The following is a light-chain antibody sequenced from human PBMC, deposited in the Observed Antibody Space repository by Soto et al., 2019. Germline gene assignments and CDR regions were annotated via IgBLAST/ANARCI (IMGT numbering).Light chain of an antibody. CDR1: RDDVGGYNY. CDR3: RSYVNSNVVV. Sequence: QSVLTQPPSASGSPGQSVTISCTGTRDDVGGYNYVSWFQQLPGKAPKLMIYEVYKRPTGVPARVSGSKSGNTASLTVSGLKAGDEAIYYCRSYVNSNVVVFGGGTKVT. CDR2: EVY. J-gene: IGLJ2*01. V-gene: IGLV2-8*01.